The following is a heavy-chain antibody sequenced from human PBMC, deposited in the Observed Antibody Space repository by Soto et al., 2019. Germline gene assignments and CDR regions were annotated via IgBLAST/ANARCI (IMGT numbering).Heavy chain of an antibody. CDR1: GHTFISDD. D-gene: IGHD1-1*01. J-gene: IGHJ3*02. CDR2: MNPYSGNT. CDR3: ARMLVGVKATYSWSGTEI. V-gene: IGHV1-8*01. Sequence: ASVKVSCKASGHTFISDDISWVRQATGQGLEWMGWMNPYSGNTGYAQKFQGRVTMTRNTSISTAYMELSSLRSEDTAVYYCARMLVGVKATYSWSGTEIWGQGTMVTVSS.